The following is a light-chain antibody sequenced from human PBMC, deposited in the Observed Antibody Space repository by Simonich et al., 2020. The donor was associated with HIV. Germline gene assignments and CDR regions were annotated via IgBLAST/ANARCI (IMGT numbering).Light chain of an antibody. CDR1: QSVSSN. CDR2: GAS. CDR3: QQYNNWPPWT. Sequence: EIVLTQSPATLSVSPGDRATLSCRASQSVSSNLAWYQQKPGQAPRLLIYGASTRATGIPARFSGSGSGTDFTITISSLQSEDFAVYYCQQYNNWPPWTFGQGTKVEIK. J-gene: IGKJ1*01. V-gene: IGKV3-15*01.